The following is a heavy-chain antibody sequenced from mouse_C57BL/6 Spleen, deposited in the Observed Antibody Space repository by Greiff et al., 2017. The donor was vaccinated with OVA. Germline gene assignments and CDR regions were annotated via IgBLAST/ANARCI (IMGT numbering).Heavy chain of an antibody. CDR1: GYTFTSYW. CDR3: ARLGGTEGYFDY. CDR2: IDPSDSYT. J-gene: IGHJ2*01. V-gene: IGHV1-50*01. Sequence: QVQLQQPGAELVKPGAPVKLSCKASGYTFTSYWMQWVKQRPGQGLEWIGEIDPSDSYTNYNQKFKGKATLTVDTSSSTAYMQLSSLTSADSAVYYCARLGGTEGYFDYWGQGTTLTVSS. D-gene: IGHD3-3*01.